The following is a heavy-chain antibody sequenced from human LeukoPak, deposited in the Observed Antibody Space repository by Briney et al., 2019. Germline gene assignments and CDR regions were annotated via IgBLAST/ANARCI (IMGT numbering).Heavy chain of an antibody. V-gene: IGHV1-2*06. Sequence: GASVKVSCKASGYTFTRYYMHWVRQAPGQGLEWMGRINPNSGGTNYAQKFQGRVTMTRDTSISTAYMELSTLRCDDTAVYYCARSSGGYSSPLDYWGQGTMVTVSS. D-gene: IGHD3-10*01. CDR2: INPNSGGT. CDR3: ARSSGGYSSPLDY. J-gene: IGHJ4*02. CDR1: GYTFTRYY.